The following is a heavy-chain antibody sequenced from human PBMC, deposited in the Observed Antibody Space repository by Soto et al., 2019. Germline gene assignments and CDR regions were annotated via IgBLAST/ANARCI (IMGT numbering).Heavy chain of an antibody. Sequence: QVQLVESGGGVVQPGRSLRLSCAASGITFDNYAMHWFRQAPGKGLEWVAVASHDGRNKYYTDSVEGRFTISRDISNKMLHLEMKILIVEDTAVYYCAAERWAASLVYRNYIGMEVWGQVATVTVSS. J-gene: IGHJ6*02. CDR2: ASHDGRNK. CDR1: GITFDNYA. CDR3: AAERWAASLVYRNYIGMEV. V-gene: IGHV3-30*04. D-gene: IGHD1-26*01.